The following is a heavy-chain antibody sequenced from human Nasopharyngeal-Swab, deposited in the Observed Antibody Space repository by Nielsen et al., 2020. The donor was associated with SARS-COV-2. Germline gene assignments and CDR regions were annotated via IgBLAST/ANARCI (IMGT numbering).Heavy chain of an antibody. CDR3: ARDDLTAYDAFDI. CDR1: GHTFTGYY. CDR2: INPNSGGT. V-gene: IGHV1-2*02. J-gene: IGHJ3*02. Sequence: ASVKVSCKASGHTFTGYYMHWVRQAPGQGLEWMGWINPNSGGTNYAQKFQGRVTMTRDTSISTAYMELSRLRSDDTAVYYCARDDLTAYDAFDIWGQGTMVTVSS. D-gene: IGHD7-27*01.